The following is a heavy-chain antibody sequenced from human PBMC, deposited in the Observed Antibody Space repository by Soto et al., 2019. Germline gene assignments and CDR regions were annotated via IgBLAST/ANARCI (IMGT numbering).Heavy chain of an antibody. CDR1: GFTFISYG. J-gene: IGHJ6*02. Sequence: GGSLRLSCAASGFTFISYGMHWGRQAPGKGLEWVAVISYDGSNKYYADSVKGRFTISRDNSKNTLYLQMNSLRAEDTAVYYCAKLELREGMDVWGQGTTVTVSS. D-gene: IGHD1-7*01. V-gene: IGHV3-30*18. CDR2: ISYDGSNK. CDR3: AKLELREGMDV.